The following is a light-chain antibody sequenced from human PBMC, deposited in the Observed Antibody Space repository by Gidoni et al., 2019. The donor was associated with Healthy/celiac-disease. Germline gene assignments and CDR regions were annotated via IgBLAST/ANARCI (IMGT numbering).Light chain of an antibody. CDR1: QSISSY. CDR3: QQSYSTLWT. V-gene: IGKV1-39*01. Sequence: DIQMTQSPSSPSASVGDRVTITCRASQSISSYLNWYQQKPGKPPKLLIYAASSLQSGVPSRFSGSGSGTDFTLTISSLQPEDFATYYCQQSYSTLWTFGQGTKVEIK. CDR2: AAS. J-gene: IGKJ1*01.